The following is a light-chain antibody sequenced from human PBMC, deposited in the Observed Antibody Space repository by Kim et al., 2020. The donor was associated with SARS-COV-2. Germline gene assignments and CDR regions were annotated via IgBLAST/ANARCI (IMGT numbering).Light chain of an antibody. CDR3: QHYNYWPPWT. V-gene: IGKV3-15*01. Sequence: SPGERATLSCRASQSVSNNLACYQQKSGQAPRLLIYGASTRATGIPARFSGSGSGTEFTLTISSLQSEDFAVYYCQHYNYWPPWTFGQGTKVDIK. J-gene: IGKJ1*01. CDR2: GAS. CDR1: QSVSNN.